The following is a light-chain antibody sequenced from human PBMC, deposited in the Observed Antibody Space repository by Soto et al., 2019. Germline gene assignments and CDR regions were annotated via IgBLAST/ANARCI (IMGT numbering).Light chain of an antibody. CDR2: GAS. V-gene: IGKV3-20*01. CDR1: QSVSSSY. J-gene: IGKJ3*01. Sequence: EIVLTQSPGTLSLSPGERATLSCRASQSVSSSYLAWYQQKPGQAPRLLIYGASSRATGIPDRFSGCGSGTDFTLTISRLEPEDFAVYYCQQYGSSPPGGTFGPGTKVDIK. CDR3: QQYGSSPPGGT.